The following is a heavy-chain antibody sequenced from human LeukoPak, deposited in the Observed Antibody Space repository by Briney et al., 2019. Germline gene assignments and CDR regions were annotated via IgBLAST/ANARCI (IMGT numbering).Heavy chain of an antibody. Sequence: GSLRLSCAASGFTFSSYGMHWVRQAPGKGLEWIGEIYHSGSTSYNPSLKSRVTISVDKSKNQFSLKLSSVTAADTAVYYCARDAWFGEFSFRRYYMDVWGKGTTVTISS. CDR2: IYHSGST. CDR1: GFTFSSYG. V-gene: IGHV4-4*02. D-gene: IGHD3-10*01. J-gene: IGHJ6*03. CDR3: ARDAWFGEFSFRRYYMDV.